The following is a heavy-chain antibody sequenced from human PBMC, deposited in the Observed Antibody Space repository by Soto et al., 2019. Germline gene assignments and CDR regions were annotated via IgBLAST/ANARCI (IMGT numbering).Heavy chain of an antibody. Sequence: GGSLRLSCAASGFTFSSYGMHWVRQAPGKGLEWVAVIWYDGSNKYYADSVKGRFTISRDNSKNTLYLQMNSLRAEDTAVYYCARDSPDYDILTGYPTYGMDVWGQGTTVTVSS. V-gene: IGHV3-33*01. D-gene: IGHD3-9*01. CDR2: IWYDGSNK. J-gene: IGHJ6*02. CDR3: ARDSPDYDILTGYPTYGMDV. CDR1: GFTFSSYG.